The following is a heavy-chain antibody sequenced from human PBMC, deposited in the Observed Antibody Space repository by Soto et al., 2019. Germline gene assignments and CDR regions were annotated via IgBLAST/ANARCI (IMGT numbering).Heavy chain of an antibody. V-gene: IGHV1-69*01. J-gene: IGHJ6*02. D-gene: IGHD2-15*01. CDR1: GGTFSSYA. CDR2: IIPIFGTA. Sequence: QVQLVQSGAEVKKPGSSVKVSCKASGGTFSSYAISWVRQAPGQGLEWMGGIIPIFGTANYAQKFQGRVTITADESTRTAYMELSSLRSEDTAVYYCVRDVGYCSGGSSLYYYYGMDVWGQGTTVTVSS. CDR3: VRDVGYCSGGSSLYYYYGMDV.